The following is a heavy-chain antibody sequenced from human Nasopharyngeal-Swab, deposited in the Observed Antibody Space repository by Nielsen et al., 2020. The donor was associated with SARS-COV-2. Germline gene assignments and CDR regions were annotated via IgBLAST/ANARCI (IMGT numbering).Heavy chain of an antibody. CDR3: TTDYYFDY. Sequence: GGSLRLSCAASGFVFSGSAIHWVRQASGKWLEWVGRIGDKAHNYATTYAASVKGRFTISRDDSKNTAFLQMDSLNTEDTALYYCTTDYYFDYWGQGTLVTVSS. D-gene: IGHD4/OR15-4a*01. J-gene: IGHJ4*02. CDR1: GFVFSGSA. V-gene: IGHV3-73*01. CDR2: IGDKAHNYAT.